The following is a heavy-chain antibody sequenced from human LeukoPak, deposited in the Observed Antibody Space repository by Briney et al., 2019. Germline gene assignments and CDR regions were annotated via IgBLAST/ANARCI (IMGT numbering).Heavy chain of an antibody. V-gene: IGHV3-64*01. Sequence: SGGSLRLSCAASGFSFNNYAIHWVRQAPGKGLEYVSGISSNGDKTAYANSVKGRFTISRDNSKNTMYLQMGSLRAEDMAVYYCARDRDVYYFDCWGQGTLVTVSS. J-gene: IGHJ4*02. CDR1: GFSFNNYA. CDR3: ARDRDVYYFDC. CDR2: ISSNGDKT.